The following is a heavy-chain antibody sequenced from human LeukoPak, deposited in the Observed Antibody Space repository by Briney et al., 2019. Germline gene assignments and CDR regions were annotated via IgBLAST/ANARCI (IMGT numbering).Heavy chain of an antibody. Sequence: GGSLRLSCAASGFTFSSYSMNWVRQAPGKGLEWVSSISSSSSYIYYADSVKGRFTISRDNAKNSLYLQMNSLRAEDTAVYYCARDYFGYYDILTGYDAFDIWGQGTMVTVSS. V-gene: IGHV3-21*01. D-gene: IGHD3-9*01. CDR1: GFTFSSYS. CDR2: ISSSSSYI. J-gene: IGHJ3*02. CDR3: ARDYFGYYDILTGYDAFDI.